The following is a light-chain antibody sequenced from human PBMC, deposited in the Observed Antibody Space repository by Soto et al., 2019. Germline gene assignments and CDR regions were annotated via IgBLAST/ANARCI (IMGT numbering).Light chain of an antibody. V-gene: IGLV2-23*01. J-gene: IGLJ2*01. CDR2: EDD. Sequence: QSVLTQPASVSGSRGQSITISCTGTSSDDGSYNLVSWYQQYPGKAPKRMIYEDDERPSGVSNRFSGSKSGNTASLTISGLQAEDEADYYCYSYAGRSTSVFGGGTKLTVL. CDR3: YSYAGRSTSV. CDR1: SSDDGSYNL.